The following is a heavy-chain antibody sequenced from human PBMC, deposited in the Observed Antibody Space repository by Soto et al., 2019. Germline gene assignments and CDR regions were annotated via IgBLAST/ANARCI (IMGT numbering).Heavy chain of an antibody. Sequence: QSQTLSLTCAISGDSVSSNSAAWNWIRQSPSRGLEWLGRTYYRSKWYNDYAVSVKSRITINPDTSKNQFSLQLNSVTPEDTAVYYCAREDYSAPYSSSSMKIYYYGMDVWGQGTTVTVSS. CDR3: AREDYSAPYSSSSMKIYYYGMDV. J-gene: IGHJ6*02. V-gene: IGHV6-1*01. D-gene: IGHD6-6*01. CDR2: TYYRSKWYN. CDR1: GDSVSSNSAA.